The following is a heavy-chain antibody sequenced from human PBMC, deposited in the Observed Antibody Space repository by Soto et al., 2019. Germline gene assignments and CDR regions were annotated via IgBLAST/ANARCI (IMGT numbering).Heavy chain of an antibody. CDR2: MNPNSGNT. CDR3: AARIYYCSNTSCQTFVY. V-gene: IGHV1-8*01. D-gene: IGHD2-2*01. CDR1: GYTFTSYD. Sequence: QVQLVQSGAEGKKPGASVKVSCKASGYTFTSYDINWVRQAAGQGLEGMGWMNPNSGNTGYAQKFQGRVTMTRNTSISTAYSELSSLISEATAVYYWAARIYYCSNTSCQTFVYWGQRTLVTVSS. J-gene: IGHJ4*02.